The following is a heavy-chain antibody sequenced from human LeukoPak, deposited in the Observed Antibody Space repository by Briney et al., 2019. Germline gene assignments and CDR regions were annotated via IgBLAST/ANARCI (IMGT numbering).Heavy chain of an antibody. CDR3: ARGDSSGYFSFDY. V-gene: IGHV3-66*01. CDR2: IYSGGST. Sequence: GGSLRLSCAASGFTVSSKYMSWVRQAPGKGLEWVSLIYSGGSTYYADSVKGRFTISRDNSKNTLYLQMNRLRVEDTAVYYCARGDSSGYFSFDYWGQGTLVTVSS. J-gene: IGHJ4*02. D-gene: IGHD3-22*01. CDR1: GFTVSSKY.